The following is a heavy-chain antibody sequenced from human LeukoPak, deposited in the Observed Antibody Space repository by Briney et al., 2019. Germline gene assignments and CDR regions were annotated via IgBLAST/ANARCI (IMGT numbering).Heavy chain of an antibody. CDR3: ARVFRGPSRYYYDSSGYHLDY. D-gene: IGHD3-22*01. Sequence: PSETLSLTCAVYGGSFSGYYWSWIRQPPGKGLEWTGEINHSGSTNYNPSLKSRVTISVDTSKNQFSLKLSSVTAADTAVYYCARVFRGPSRYYYDSSGYHLDYWGQGTLVTVSS. V-gene: IGHV4-34*01. J-gene: IGHJ4*02. CDR1: GGSFSGYY. CDR2: INHSGST.